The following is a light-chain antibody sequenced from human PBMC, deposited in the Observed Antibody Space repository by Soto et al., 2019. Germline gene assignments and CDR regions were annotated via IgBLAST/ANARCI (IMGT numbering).Light chain of an antibody. CDR3: QQHHDWPLT. CDR1: QGISSY. J-gene: IGKJ4*01. V-gene: IGKV1-9*01. CDR2: GAS. Sequence: IQLTQSPTSLSASVGDRVTITCRASQGISSYLAWYQQKPGKAPKLLIYGASTLQSGVPSRFSGSGSGTDFTLTVSSLQPEDFALYYCQQHHDWPLTVGGGTRVEIK.